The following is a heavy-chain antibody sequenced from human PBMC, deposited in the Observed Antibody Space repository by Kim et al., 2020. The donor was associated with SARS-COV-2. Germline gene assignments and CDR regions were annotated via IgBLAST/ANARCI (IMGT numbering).Heavy chain of an antibody. D-gene: IGHD3-22*01. J-gene: IGHJ1*01. CDR3: AIQLIHVRHVQVDYYDRSGYGH. Sequence: GGSLRLSCAASGFTFSSYSMNWVRQAPGKGLEWVSSISSSSSYIYYADSVKGRFTISRDNAKNSLYLQMNSLRAEDTAVYYCAIQLIHVRHVQVDYYDRSGYGHSGQGTLVTVSS. CDR1: GFTFSSYS. V-gene: IGHV3-21*01. CDR2: ISSSSSYI.